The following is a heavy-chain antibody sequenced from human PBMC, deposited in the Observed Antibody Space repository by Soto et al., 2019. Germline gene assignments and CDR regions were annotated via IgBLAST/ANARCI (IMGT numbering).Heavy chain of an antibody. Sequence: EVQLVESGGGLVQPGGSLRLSCAASGFTFNNYWIHWVRQAPGKGLVWVSRINSDGSRTNYADSVKGRFTISRDNAKNTWYPQINTLRVQDTAVYYCARQRYGSYWIDYWRQATPLTLSS. J-gene: IGHJ4*01. V-gene: IGHV3-74*01. CDR3: ARQRYGSYWIDY. CDR2: INSDGSRT. D-gene: IGHD5-18*01. CDR1: GFTFNNYW.